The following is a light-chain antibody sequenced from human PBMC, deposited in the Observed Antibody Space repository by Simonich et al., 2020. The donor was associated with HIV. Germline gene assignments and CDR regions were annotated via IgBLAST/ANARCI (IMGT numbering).Light chain of an antibody. CDR3: QQYNNWPSPFT. J-gene: IGKJ3*01. Sequence: IVMTQSPATLSVSPGERATLSCRASQSIASNLAWYQQKPGQDPRLLIYGASSRATGVPARFSGSGFGTEFSLTISSMQSEDFAVYYCQQYNNWPSPFTFGPGTKVDIK. CDR1: QSIASN. V-gene: IGKV3-15*01. CDR2: GAS.